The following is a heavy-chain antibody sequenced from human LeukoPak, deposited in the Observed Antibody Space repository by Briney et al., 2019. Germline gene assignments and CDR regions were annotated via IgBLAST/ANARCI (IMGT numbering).Heavy chain of an antibody. CDR3: ARDALWSGYYYYYYYYMDV. V-gene: IGHV3-21*01. CDR1: GFTFSSYS. J-gene: IGHJ6*03. CDR2: ISSSSSYI. D-gene: IGHD3-3*01. Sequence: GGSLRLSCAASGFTFSSYSMNWVRQAPGKGLEWVSSISSSSSYIYYADSVKGRFTISRDNAKNSLYLQMNSLRAEDTAVYYCARDALWSGYYYYYYYYMDVWGKGTTVTVSS.